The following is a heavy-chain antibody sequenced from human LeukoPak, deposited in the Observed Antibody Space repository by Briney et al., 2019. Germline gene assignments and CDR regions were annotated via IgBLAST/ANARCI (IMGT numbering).Heavy chain of an antibody. V-gene: IGHV3-30*03. J-gene: IGHJ4*02. CDR2: ISNDGSRK. Sequence: PGGSLRLSCAPSGFTFSRHGMHWVRQAPGKGLEWVAIISNDGSRKYYAHSVKGRFTISRDNSKNTLYLQMNNLRVEDTAVYYCAGDYSSSTYWGQGTLVTVSS. CDR1: GFTFSRHG. CDR3: AGDYSSSTY. D-gene: IGHD6-6*01.